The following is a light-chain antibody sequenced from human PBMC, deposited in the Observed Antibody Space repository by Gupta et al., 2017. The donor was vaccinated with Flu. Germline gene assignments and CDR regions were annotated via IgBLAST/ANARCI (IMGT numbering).Light chain of an antibody. Sequence: LREPGEAPKLLMYTASSLHSGAPSRFSASGSGTDFTLTIRGLQREDFASYYCQQAHSIPPSFGQGTKVEI. J-gene: IGKJ2*03. V-gene: IGKV1-12*01. CDR2: TAS. CDR3: QQAHSIPPS.